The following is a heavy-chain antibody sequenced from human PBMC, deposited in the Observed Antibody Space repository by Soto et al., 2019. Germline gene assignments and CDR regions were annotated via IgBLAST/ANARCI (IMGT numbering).Heavy chain of an antibody. V-gene: IGHV4-39*02. CDR2: IYYSGST. Sequence: SETLSLTCTVSGGSISSSSYYWGWIRQPPGKGLEWIGSIYYSGSTYYNPSLKSRVTISVDTSKNQFSLKLSSVTAADTAVYYCARDGRGYSYGAWGYYYGMDVWGQGTTVTVSS. CDR3: ARDGRGYSYGAWGYYYGMDV. CDR1: GGSISSSSYY. J-gene: IGHJ6*02. D-gene: IGHD5-18*01.